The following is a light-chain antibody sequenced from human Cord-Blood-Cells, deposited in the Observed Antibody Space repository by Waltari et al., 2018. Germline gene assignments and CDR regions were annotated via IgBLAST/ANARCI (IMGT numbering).Light chain of an antibody. CDR2: DNN. CDR1: SSNIGNNY. Sequence: QSVLTQPPSVSAAPGQKVTISCSGSSSNIGNNYVSCYQQPPGTAPKLLIYDNNKRPSGIPDRFSGSKSGTSATLGITGLQTGDEADYYCGTWDSSLSAYVFGTGTKVTVL. J-gene: IGLJ1*01. CDR3: GTWDSSLSAYV. V-gene: IGLV1-51*01.